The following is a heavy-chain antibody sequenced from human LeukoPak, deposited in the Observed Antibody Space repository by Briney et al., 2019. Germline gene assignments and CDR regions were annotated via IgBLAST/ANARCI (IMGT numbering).Heavy chain of an antibody. D-gene: IGHD6-19*01. Sequence: GGSLRLSCAASGFTFSSFEMSWVRQAPGKGLERVSYISSSGSTIYYADSVKGRFTVSRDNAKNSLDLQMNSLRAEDTAVYYCARDPVPTDYWGQGTLVTVSS. CDR3: ARDPVPTDY. CDR2: ISSSGSTI. V-gene: IGHV3-48*03. J-gene: IGHJ4*02. CDR1: GFTFSSFE.